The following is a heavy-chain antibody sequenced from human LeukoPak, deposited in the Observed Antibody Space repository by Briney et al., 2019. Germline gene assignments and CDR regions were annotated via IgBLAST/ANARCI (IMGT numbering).Heavy chain of an antibody. D-gene: IGHD3-16*01. Sequence: GGSLRLSCEASEFTFSTYEMNWVRQAPGKGREWIAYIMGGGRVIYYKDSVKGRFIISRDNAKKSLFLQMNSLRVEDTAVYYCWGTDKTGPETFDVWGLGTMVTVSS. CDR1: EFTFSTYE. CDR3: WGTDKTGPETFDV. CDR2: IMGGGRVI. J-gene: IGHJ3*01. V-gene: IGHV3-48*03.